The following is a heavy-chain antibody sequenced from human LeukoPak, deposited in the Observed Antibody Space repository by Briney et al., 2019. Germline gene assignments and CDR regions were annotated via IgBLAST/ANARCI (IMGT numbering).Heavy chain of an antibody. CDR3: AKDRPTNSRAFDY. J-gene: IGHJ4*02. V-gene: IGHV3-23*01. CDR2: VSGGGDNT. CDR1: GFTFSSYG. D-gene: IGHD6-6*01. Sequence: GGSLRLSCAASGFTFSSYGMNWVRQAPGEGLEWVSSVSGGGDNTYYADSVKGRFTISRDNSKNTLYLQMSSPRAEDTAVYYCAKDRPTNSRAFDYWGQGNLVTVSS.